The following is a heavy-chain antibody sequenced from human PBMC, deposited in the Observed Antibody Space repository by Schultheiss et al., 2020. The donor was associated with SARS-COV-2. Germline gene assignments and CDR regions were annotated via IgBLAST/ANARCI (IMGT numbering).Heavy chain of an antibody. CDR2: INSNGGST. Sequence: GGSLRLSCSASGFTFSSYAMDWVRQAPGKGLEYVSTINSNGGSTYYADSVKGRFTISRDNSKNTLYLHMNSLRIEDTAIYYCVKDAIARDGRMDFFDYWGQGILVTVSS. D-gene: IGHD5-24*01. CDR3: VKDAIARDGRMDFFDY. CDR1: GFTFSSYA. J-gene: IGHJ4*02. V-gene: IGHV3-64*04.